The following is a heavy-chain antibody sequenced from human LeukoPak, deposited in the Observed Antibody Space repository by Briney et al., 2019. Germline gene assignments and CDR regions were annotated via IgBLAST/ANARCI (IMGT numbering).Heavy chain of an antibody. CDR2: MNPNSGNT. D-gene: IGHD1-26*01. CDR1: GYTFTNYD. V-gene: IGHV1-8*03. Sequence: ASVKVSCKPSGYTFTNYDINWVRQAAGQGLEWMGWMNPNSGNTGYAQKFQGRATITRDTSITTAYMELSSLISEDTAVYYCARRAHSGSYYVAFGDWGQGTTVTVSS. J-gene: IGHJ4*02. CDR3: ARRAHSGSYYVAFGD.